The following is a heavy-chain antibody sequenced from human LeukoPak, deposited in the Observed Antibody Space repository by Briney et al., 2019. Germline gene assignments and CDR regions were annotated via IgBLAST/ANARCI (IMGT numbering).Heavy chain of an antibody. Sequence: ASVKVSCTASGYTFTGYYMHWVRQAPGQGLEWMGIINPSGGSTSYAQKFQGRVTMTRDTSTSTVYMELSSLRSEDTAVYYCARGPTMAAAGAEYFQHWGQGTLVTVSS. J-gene: IGHJ1*01. CDR1: GYTFTGYY. CDR2: INPSGGST. V-gene: IGHV1-46*01. CDR3: ARGPTMAAAGAEYFQH. D-gene: IGHD6-13*01.